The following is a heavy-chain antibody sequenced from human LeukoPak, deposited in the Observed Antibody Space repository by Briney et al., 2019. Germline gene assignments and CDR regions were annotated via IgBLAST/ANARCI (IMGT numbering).Heavy chain of an antibody. J-gene: IGHJ6*03. CDR2: IYYSGST. D-gene: IGHD5-12*01. CDR1: GGSISSSSYY. Sequence: SETLSLTCTVSGGSISSSSYYWGWIRQPPGKGLEWIGSIYYSGSTYYNPSLKSRVTISVDTSKNQFSLKLSSVTAADTAVYYCARGRGYSGYFGYYYMDVWGKGTTVTISS. CDR3: ARGRGYSGYFGYYYMDV. V-gene: IGHV4-39*07.